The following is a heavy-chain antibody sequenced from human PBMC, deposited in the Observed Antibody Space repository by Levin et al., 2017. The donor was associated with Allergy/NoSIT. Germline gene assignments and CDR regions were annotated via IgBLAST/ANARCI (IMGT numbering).Heavy chain of an antibody. Sequence: SGPTLVKPTQTLTLTCTFSGFSLSTSGVGVGWIRQPPGKALEWLALIYWDDDKRYSPSLKSRLTITKDTSKNQVVLTMTNMDPVDTATYYCALTGPDLMTTVTSSYWYFDLWGRGTLVTVSS. D-gene: IGHD4-17*01. CDR2: IYWDDDK. V-gene: IGHV2-5*02. CDR1: GFSLSTSGVG. J-gene: IGHJ2*01. CDR3: ALTGPDLMTTVTSSYWYFDL.